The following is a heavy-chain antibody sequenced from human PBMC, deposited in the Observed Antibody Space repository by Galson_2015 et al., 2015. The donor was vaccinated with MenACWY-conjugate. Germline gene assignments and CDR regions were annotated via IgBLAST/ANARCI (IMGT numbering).Heavy chain of an antibody. CDR2: IYDSGTT. J-gene: IGHJ4*02. D-gene: IGHD2/OR15-2a*01. V-gene: IGHV4-61*08. CDR3: AREFSY. CDR1: GGSASSSGYY. Sequence: TCPVSGGSASSSGYYWTWIRQPPGKGLEWIGLIYDSGTTKYNPSLKGRVTISLDTSKNQVSLKLSSVTAADTAVYYCAREFSYWGQGTLVTVSS.